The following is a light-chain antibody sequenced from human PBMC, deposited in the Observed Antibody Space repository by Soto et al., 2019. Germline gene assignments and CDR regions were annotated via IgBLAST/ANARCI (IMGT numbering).Light chain of an antibody. J-gene: IGLJ3*02. CDR3: AAWDDSLNVWV. V-gene: IGLV1-44*01. CDR2: SNN. Sequence: QSVLTQPPSASGTPGQRVTISCSGSSSNIGSNTVNWYQQLPGTAPKLLIYSNNQPPSGVPDRFSGSKSGTSASLAISGLQSEDEADYYCAAWDDSLNVWVFGGGTKLTVL. CDR1: SSNIGSNT.